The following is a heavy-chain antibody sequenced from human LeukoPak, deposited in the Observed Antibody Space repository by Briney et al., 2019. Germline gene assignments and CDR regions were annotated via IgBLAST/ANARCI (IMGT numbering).Heavy chain of an antibody. CDR3: ARAYSYGYGPLDY. Sequence: ASVKVSCKSSGYSFTSYGSNWVRQAPGQGLEWMGWISTDKGNTDYAQNLQGRVTMTTDTSTSTAYMEVRSLRSDDTAVYYCARAYSYGYGPLDYWGQGTLVTVSS. J-gene: IGHJ4*02. CDR2: ISTDKGNT. D-gene: IGHD5-18*01. V-gene: IGHV1-18*04. CDR1: GYSFTSYG.